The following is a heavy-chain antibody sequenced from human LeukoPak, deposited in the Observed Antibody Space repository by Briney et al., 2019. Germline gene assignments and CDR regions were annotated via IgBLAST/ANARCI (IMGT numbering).Heavy chain of an antibody. J-gene: IGHJ4*02. Sequence: PGGSLRLSCAASGFTFSSYWMSWVRQAPGKGLEWVTNIKQDGSEEYYVDSVKGRFTISRDNAKNSLYLQMNSLRAEDTAVYYCARPLYSSSRGHVGFDYWGQGTLVTVSS. CDR2: IKQDGSEE. V-gene: IGHV3-7*01. CDR1: GFTFSSYW. D-gene: IGHD3-10*01. CDR3: ARPLYSSSRGHVGFDY.